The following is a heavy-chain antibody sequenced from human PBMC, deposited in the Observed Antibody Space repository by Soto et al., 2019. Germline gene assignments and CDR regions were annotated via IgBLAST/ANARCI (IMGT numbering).Heavy chain of an antibody. D-gene: IGHD6-13*01. J-gene: IGHJ6*02. CDR3: ARGSLSSWYLPGIRYYYYYGMDV. CDR1: GYTFTSYA. Sequence: ASVKVSCKASGYTFTSYAMHWVRQAPGQRLEWMGWINAGNGNTKYSQKFQGRVTITRDTSASTAYMELSSPRSEDTAVYYCARGSLSSWYLPGIRYYYYYGMDVWGQGTTVTVSS. CDR2: INAGNGNT. V-gene: IGHV1-3*01.